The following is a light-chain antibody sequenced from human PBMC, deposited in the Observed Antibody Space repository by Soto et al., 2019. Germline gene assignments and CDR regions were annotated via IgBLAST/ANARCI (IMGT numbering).Light chain of an antibody. CDR3: ETWDSNTRV. J-gene: IGLJ3*02. V-gene: IGLV4-60*02. CDR2: LADSGSY. CDR1: SGHSRYL. Sequence: QLVLTQSSSASASLGSSVNLTCTLSSGHSRYLIAWHQQKPGKAPRHLMKLADSGSYNKGSGVPDRFSGSSSGADRYLTISNLQFEDEADYYCETWDSNTRVFGGGTKLTVL.